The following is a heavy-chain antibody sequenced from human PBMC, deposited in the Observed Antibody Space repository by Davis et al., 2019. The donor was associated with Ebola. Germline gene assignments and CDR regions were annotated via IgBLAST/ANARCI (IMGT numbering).Heavy chain of an antibody. D-gene: IGHD1-26*01. CDR2: VYNRVTT. J-gene: IGHJ6*03. V-gene: IGHV4-61*08. Sequence: MPSETLSLTCPVASGSVSSNVYSWNWIRQSPGKGLEWIGFVYNRVTTNYNPSLNSRVTISKDTSKNQFSLKLSSVSAADSAVYYCAALFSGSYLAYVDVWGKGTTVTVS. CDR1: SGSVSSNVYS. CDR3: AALFSGSYLAYVDV.